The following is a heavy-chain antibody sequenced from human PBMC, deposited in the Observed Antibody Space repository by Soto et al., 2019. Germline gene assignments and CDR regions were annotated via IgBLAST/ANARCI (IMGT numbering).Heavy chain of an antibody. Sequence: PSETLSLTCTVSGGSVSSGSYYWSWIRQPPGKGLEWIGYIYYSGSTNYNPSLKSRVTISVDTSKNQFSLKLSSVTAADTAVYYCERDSTKTSSYGYNGYWGQGTLVTVSS. CDR2: IYYSGST. CDR1: GGSVSSGSYY. D-gene: IGHD5-18*01. J-gene: IGHJ4*02. V-gene: IGHV4-61*01. CDR3: ERDSTKTSSYGYNGY.